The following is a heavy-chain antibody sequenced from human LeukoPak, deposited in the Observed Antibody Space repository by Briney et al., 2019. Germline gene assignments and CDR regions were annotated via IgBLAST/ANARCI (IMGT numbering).Heavy chain of an antibody. CDR2: MNPNSGNT. D-gene: IGHD3-10*01. Sequence: SVKVSCKASGYTFTSYDINWVRQATGQGLEWMGWMNPNSGNTGYAQKFQGRVTMTRNTSISTAYMELSSLRSEDTAVYYCARGRRIWFGEPNWFDPWGQGTLVTVSS. J-gene: IGHJ5*02. CDR3: ARGRRIWFGEPNWFDP. V-gene: IGHV1-8*01. CDR1: GYTFTSYD.